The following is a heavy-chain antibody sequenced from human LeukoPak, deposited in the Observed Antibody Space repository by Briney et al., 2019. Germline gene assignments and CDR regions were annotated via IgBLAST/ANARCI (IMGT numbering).Heavy chain of an antibody. Sequence: GGSLRLSCGVSGFSLSDYGVNWVRQAPGKGLEWVSSSSSSSSYMYYSDSVKGRFTISRDNAKNSLYLQMNSLRAEDTAVYYCARGGCTSTSCYLFDYWGQGTLVTVSS. V-gene: IGHV3-21*01. CDR1: GFSLSDYG. CDR3: ARGGCTSTSCYLFDY. D-gene: IGHD2-2*01. J-gene: IGHJ4*02. CDR2: SSSSSSYM.